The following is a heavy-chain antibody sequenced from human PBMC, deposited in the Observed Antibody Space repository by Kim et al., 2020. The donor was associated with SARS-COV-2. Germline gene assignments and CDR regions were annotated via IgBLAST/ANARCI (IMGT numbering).Heavy chain of an antibody. J-gene: IGHJ5*02. CDR3: ARDRHGSGSYYIGRFSNWFDP. Sequence: SETLSLTCTVSGGSISSGGYYWSWIRQHPGKGLEWIGYIYYSGSTYYNPSLKSRVTISVDTSKNQFSLKLSSVTAADTAVYYCARDRHGSGSYYIGRFSNWFDPWGQGTLVTVSS. CDR1: GGSISSGGYY. CDR2: IYYSGST. V-gene: IGHV4-31*03. D-gene: IGHD3-10*01.